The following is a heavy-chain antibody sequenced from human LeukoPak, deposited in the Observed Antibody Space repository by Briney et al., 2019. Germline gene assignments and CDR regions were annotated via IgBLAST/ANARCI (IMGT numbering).Heavy chain of an antibody. CDR2: ISSSGSTI. CDR1: GFTFSSYE. Sequence: GGSLRLYCAASGFTFSSYEMKWVRQAPGKGLEWVSYISSSGSTIYYADPVKGRFTISRDNAKNSLYLQMNSLRAEDTAVYYCAELGITMIGGVWGKGTTVTISS. J-gene: IGHJ6*04. D-gene: IGHD3-10*02. V-gene: IGHV3-48*03. CDR3: AELGITMIGGV.